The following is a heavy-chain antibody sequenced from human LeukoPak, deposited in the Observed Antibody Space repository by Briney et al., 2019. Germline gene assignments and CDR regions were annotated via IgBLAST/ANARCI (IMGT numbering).Heavy chain of an antibody. V-gene: IGHV1-46*01. CDR1: GYTFTSYY. CDR2: ISPSGGGT. CDR3: ARGGPQWLVLRKRFYFDS. D-gene: IGHD6-19*01. J-gene: IGHJ4*02. Sequence: ASVKVSCRSSGYTFTSYYIHWVRQAPGQGLEWMGIISPSGGGTGYAQNFQGRVTMTRDTSASTVYMELSSLRSEDTAVYFCARGGPQWLVLRKRFYFDSWGQGTLVTVSS.